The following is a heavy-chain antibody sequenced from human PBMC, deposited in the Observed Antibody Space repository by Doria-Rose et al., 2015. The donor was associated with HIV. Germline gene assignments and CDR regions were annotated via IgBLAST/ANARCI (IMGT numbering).Heavy chain of an antibody. V-gene: IGHV3-23*04. Sequence: VQLVQSGGGLVQPGGSLRLSCAASGFTFSRYAMSWVRQAPGKGLEWVSLISGSGGNTYYADSVKCRFTISRDNSKNTLYVQMNSLRAEDTAIYYCAKERPSSSSWFRPFDYWGQGSLVTVSS. D-gene: IGHD6-13*01. J-gene: IGHJ4*02. CDR2: ISGSGGNT. CDR1: GFTFSRYA. CDR3: AKERPSSSSWFRPFDY.